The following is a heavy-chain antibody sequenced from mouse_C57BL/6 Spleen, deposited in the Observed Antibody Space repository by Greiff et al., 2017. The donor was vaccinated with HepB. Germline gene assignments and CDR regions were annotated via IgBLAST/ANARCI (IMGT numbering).Heavy chain of an antibody. CDR1: GYTFTDYE. D-gene: IGHD2-3*01. CDR2: IYPETGGT. V-gene: IGHV1-15*01. J-gene: IGHJ1*03. CDR3: TRDGYYGYFDV. Sequence: QVQLKQSGAELVRPGASVTLSCKASGYTFTDYEMHWVKQTPVHGLEWIGAIYPETGGTAYNQKFKGKAILTADKSSSTAYMEHRSLTSEDSADYYCTRDGYYGYFDVWGTGTTVTVSS.